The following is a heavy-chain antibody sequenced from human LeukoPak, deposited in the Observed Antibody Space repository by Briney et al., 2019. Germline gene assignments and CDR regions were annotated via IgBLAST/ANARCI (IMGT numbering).Heavy chain of an antibody. Sequence: SETLSLTCAVSGGSISSGDYYWSWIRQPPGKGLEWIGYIYYSGSTYYNPSLKSRVTISVDTSKNQFSLKLSSVTAADTAVYYCARAPQWELLLDYWGQGTLVTVSS. V-gene: IGHV4-30-4*08. J-gene: IGHJ4*02. CDR2: IYYSGST. CDR3: ARAPQWELLLDY. CDR1: GGSISSGDYY. D-gene: IGHD1-26*01.